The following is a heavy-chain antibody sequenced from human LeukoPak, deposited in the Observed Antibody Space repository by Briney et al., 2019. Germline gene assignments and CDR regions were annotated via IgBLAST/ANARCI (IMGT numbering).Heavy chain of an antibody. CDR3: ARGFCSGGSCYSAIFDH. D-gene: IGHD2-15*01. V-gene: IGHV4-59*01. Sequence: TSSETLSLTCTVSGVSISGYYWSWIRQPPGKGLEWIGYIYYSGSTKYNTSLKSRVSISVDTSKNQFSLKLSSVTAADTAVYYCARGFCSGGSCYSAIFDHWGQGTLVTVSS. J-gene: IGHJ4*02. CDR2: IYYSGST. CDR1: GVSISGYY.